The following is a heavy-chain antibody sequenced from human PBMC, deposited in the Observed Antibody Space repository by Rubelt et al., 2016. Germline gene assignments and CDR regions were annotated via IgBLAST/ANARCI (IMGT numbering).Heavy chain of an antibody. CDR2: ISTSGSTI. V-gene: IGHV3-48*01. CDR1: SFS. D-gene: IGHD6-6*01. CDR3: AREEYTKYYYFYGLDV. J-gene: IGHJ6*02. Sequence: SFSMSWVRQVPGKELEWVSWISTSGSTIFYADSVKGRFTISRDNARDNAKSSLYLQMDSLRADDTAVYYCAREEYTKYYYFYGLDVWGQGTTVTVSS.